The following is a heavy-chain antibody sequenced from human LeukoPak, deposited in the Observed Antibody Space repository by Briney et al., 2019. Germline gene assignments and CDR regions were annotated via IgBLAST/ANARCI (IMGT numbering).Heavy chain of an antibody. Sequence: GGSLRLSCAVSGLTFNNYAMSWVRQAPGKGLEWVSGISGRGASKYYADSVKGRLTISRDNSKNTLYLQMNSLRAEDTAIYYCARSGTSWWYPAFDIWGQGTMVTVSS. J-gene: IGHJ3*02. CDR2: ISGRGASK. V-gene: IGHV3-23*01. CDR1: GLTFNNYA. CDR3: ARSGTSWWYPAFDI. D-gene: IGHD2-15*01.